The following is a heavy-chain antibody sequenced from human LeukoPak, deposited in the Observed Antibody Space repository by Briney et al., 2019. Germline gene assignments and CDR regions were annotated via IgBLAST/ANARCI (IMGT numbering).Heavy chain of an antibody. CDR2: IYYSGST. J-gene: IGHJ4*02. CDR3: ARVAPRWLGAYYFDY. D-gene: IGHD5-12*01. CDR1: GGSISSGGYY. V-gene: IGHV4-31*03. Sequence: TLSLTCTVSGGSISSGGYYWSWIRQHPGKGLEWIGYIYYSGSTYYNPSLKSRVTISVDTSKNQFSLKLSSVTAADTAVYYCARVAPRWLGAYYFDYWGQGTLVTVSS.